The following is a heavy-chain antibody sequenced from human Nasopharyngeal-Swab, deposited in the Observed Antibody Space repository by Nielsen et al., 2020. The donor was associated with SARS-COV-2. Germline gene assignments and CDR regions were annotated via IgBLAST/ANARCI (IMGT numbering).Heavy chain of an antibody. D-gene: IGHD6-6*01. CDR2: IYYSGST. CDR3: ARGERRAARPPGGYFDY. Sequence: SETMSLTCTVSSGSISSYYWSWIRQPQGKGLEWIGYIYYSGSTNYNPSLKSRVTISVDTSKNQFSLKLSSVTAADTAVYYCARGERRAARPPGGYFDYWGQGTLVTVSS. CDR1: SGSISSYY. J-gene: IGHJ4*02. V-gene: IGHV4-59*01.